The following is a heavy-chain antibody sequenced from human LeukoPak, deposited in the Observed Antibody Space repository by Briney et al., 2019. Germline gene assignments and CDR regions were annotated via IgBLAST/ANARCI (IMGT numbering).Heavy chain of an antibody. CDR3: AKDLDYGDSIDAFDI. CDR1: GFTFSSYA. D-gene: IGHD4-17*01. J-gene: IGHJ3*02. V-gene: IGHV3-23*01. CDR2: ISGSGGST. Sequence: GGSLRLSCASSGFTFSSYAMSWVRQAPGKGLEWVSAISGSGGSTYYADSGKGRFTISRDNSKNTLYLQMNSLRAEDTAVYYCAKDLDYGDSIDAFDIWGQGTMVTVSS.